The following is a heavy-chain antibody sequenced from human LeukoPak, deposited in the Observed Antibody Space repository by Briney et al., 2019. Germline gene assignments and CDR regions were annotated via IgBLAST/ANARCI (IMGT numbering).Heavy chain of an antibody. CDR1: GYTFTSYG. J-gene: IGHJ5*02. CDR2: ISAYNGNT. Sequence: AASVKVSCKASGYTFTSYGVSWVRQAPGQGLEWMGWISAYNGNTIYAHKLQGRVTMTTDTSTSTAYMELRSLRSEDTAVYYCARALPHRRLMDTTMEQHWFDPWGQGTLVTVSS. V-gene: IGHV1-18*01. CDR3: ARALPHRRLMDTTMEQHWFDP. D-gene: IGHD5-18*01.